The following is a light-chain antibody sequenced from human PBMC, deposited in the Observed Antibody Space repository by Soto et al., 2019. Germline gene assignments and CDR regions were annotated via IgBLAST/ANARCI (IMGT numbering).Light chain of an antibody. J-gene: IGLJ2*01. CDR3: CSYVGSSTLV. V-gene: IGLV2-23*02. Sequence: QSALTQPASVSGSPGQSITISCTGTSSDVGSYNLVSWYQQHPGKAPKLMIYEVSKRPSGVSNRSSGSKSGNTASLTISGLQAEDEADYYCCSYVGSSTLVFGGGTKVTVL. CDR1: SSDVGSYNL. CDR2: EVS.